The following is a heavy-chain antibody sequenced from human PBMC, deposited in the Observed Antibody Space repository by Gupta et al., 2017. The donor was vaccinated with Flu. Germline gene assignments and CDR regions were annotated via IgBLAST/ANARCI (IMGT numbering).Heavy chain of an antibody. CDR1: VFVCAVYA. Sequence: LVYAGGGLVQAGRSLSLCWTASVFVCAVYAINWVRQAPGRGLCWVVFIISKKYVGATEYAVSVKGRFTSSRDDSKCIAYLQMNNLKTEDTAIYYCTRLYLNYARYYFDYWGQGTLVTVSS. D-gene: IGHD1-7*01. V-gene: IGHV3-49*04. CDR2: IISKKYVGAT. J-gene: IGHJ4*02. CDR3: TRLYLNYARYYFDY.